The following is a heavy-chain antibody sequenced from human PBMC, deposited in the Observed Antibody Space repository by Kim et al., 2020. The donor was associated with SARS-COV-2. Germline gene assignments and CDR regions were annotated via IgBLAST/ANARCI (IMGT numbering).Heavy chain of an antibody. D-gene: IGHD3-22*01. CDR2: IYYSGST. J-gene: IGHJ5*02. CDR3: ARPYDSSGYSPSSWFDP. V-gene: IGHV4-39*01. Sequence: SETLSLTCTVSGGSISISSYYWGWIRQPPGKGLEWIGSIYYSGSTYYNPSLKSRVTISVDTSKNQLSLKLSSVTAADTAVYYCARPYDSSGYSPSSWFDPWGQGTLVTVSS. CDR1: GGSISISSYY.